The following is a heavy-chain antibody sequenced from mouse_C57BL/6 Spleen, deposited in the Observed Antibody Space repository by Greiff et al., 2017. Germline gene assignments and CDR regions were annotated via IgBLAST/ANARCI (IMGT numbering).Heavy chain of an antibody. V-gene: IGHV1-54*01. CDR3: ARSSYYGSRNWYFDV. CDR2: INPGSGGT. J-gene: IGHJ1*03. D-gene: IGHD1-1*01. CDR1: GYAFTNYL. Sequence: QVQLQQSGAELVRPGTSVKVSCKASGYAFTNYLIEWVKQRPGQGLEWIGVINPGSGGTYYNEKFKGKATLTADKSSSPAYMQLSSLTSEDSAVYCCARSSYYGSRNWYFDVWGTGTTVTVSA.